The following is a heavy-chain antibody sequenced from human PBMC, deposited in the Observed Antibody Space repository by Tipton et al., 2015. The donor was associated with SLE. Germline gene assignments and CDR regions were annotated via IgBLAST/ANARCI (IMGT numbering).Heavy chain of an antibody. J-gene: IGHJ4*02. D-gene: IGHD2-21*01. CDR2: IIDSGGRA. CDR1: GFTFSSYG. Sequence: SLRLSCAASGFTFSSYGMHWVRQTPGKGLEWISTIIDSGGRAYYADSVKGRFTISRDSSKNTVYLQMNSLGDEDTAVYYCAKSEWGGAGAPFEYWGQGTLVTVSS. CDR3: AKSEWGGAGAPFEY. V-gene: IGHV3-23*01.